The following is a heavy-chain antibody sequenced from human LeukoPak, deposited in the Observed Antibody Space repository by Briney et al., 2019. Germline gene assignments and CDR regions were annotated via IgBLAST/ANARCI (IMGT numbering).Heavy chain of an antibody. Sequence: ASVKVSCKASGYTFTGYYMHWVRQAPGQGLEWMGWINPNSGGTNYAQKFQGRVTMTRDTSISTAYMELSRLRSDDTAVYYCARGLPPFEWDTFDYWGQGTLVTVSS. D-gene: IGHD1-26*01. CDR3: ARGLPPFEWDTFDY. CDR1: GYTFTGYY. J-gene: IGHJ4*02. V-gene: IGHV1-2*02. CDR2: INPNSGGT.